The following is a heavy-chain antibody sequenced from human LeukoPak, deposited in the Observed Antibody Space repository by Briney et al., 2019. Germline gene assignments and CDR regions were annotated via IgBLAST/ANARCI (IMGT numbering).Heavy chain of an antibody. CDR2: IRSKAYGGTT. CDR3: TGDSHSSNWYDVVVVIPGRYGMDV. Sequence: PGGSLRLSCTASGFTFGDYAMSWFRQAPGKGLEWVGFIRSKAYGGTTEYAASVKGRFTISRDDSKSIAYLQMNSLKTEDTAVYYCTGDSHSSNWYDVVVVIPGRYGMDVWGQGTTVTVSS. J-gene: IGHJ6*02. V-gene: IGHV3-49*03. D-gene: IGHD6-13*01. CDR1: GFTFGDYA.